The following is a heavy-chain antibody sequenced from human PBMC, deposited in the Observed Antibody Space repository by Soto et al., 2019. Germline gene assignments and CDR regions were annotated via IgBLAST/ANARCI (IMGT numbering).Heavy chain of an antibody. V-gene: IGHV3-33*01. CDR2: IWYDARNK. Sequence: GGSLRLSCAASGFTFSSYGMHWVRQAPGKGLEWVAVIWYDARNKYYADSVMGRFTISRDNSKNTLYLQMNSLRVEDTAVYYCASLGLSPYFYGMDVWGQGTTVTVSS. CDR3: ASLGLSPYFYGMDV. CDR1: GFTFSSYG. D-gene: IGHD3-3*01. J-gene: IGHJ6*02.